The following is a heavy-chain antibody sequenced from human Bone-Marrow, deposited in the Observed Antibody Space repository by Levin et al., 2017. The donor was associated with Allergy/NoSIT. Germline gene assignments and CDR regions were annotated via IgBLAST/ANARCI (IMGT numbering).Heavy chain of an antibody. J-gene: IGHJ4*02. D-gene: IGHD3-9*01. CDR2: ISYDGSNK. Sequence: GGSLRLSCAASGFTFSSYAMHWVRQAPGKGLEWVAVISYDGSNKYYADSVKGRFTISRDNSKNTLYLQMNSLRAEDTAVYYCARATTDYDILTGYYTDYFDYWGQGTLVTVSS. CDR3: ARATTDYDILTGYYTDYFDY. CDR1: GFTFSSYA. V-gene: IGHV3-30-3*01.